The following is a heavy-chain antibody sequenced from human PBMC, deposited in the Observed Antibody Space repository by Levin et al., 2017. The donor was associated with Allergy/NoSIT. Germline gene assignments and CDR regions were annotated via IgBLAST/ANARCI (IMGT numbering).Heavy chain of an antibody. Sequence: GESLKISCVASGFTFRSYGMHWVRQAPGKGLEWVAGILYDGSNKYYGDSVKGRFTISRDNSKNTLYLQMNSLRDQDTAVYYCAKGVDVHFDYWGLGTLVTVSS. CDR2: ILYDGSNK. CDR1: GFTFRSYG. V-gene: IGHV3-30*18. J-gene: IGHJ4*02. D-gene: IGHD3-3*01. CDR3: AKGVDVHFDY.